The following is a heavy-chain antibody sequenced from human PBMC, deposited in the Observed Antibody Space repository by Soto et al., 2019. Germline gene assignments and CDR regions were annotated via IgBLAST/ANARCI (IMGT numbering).Heavy chain of an antibody. V-gene: IGHV4-59*01. CDR2: IYYSGST. CDR3: ARGSSGWYGDFDY. CDR1: GGSISSYY. J-gene: IGHJ4*02. D-gene: IGHD6-19*01. Sequence: SETLSLTCTVSGGSISSYYWSWIRQPPGKGLEWIGYIYYSGSTNYNPSLKSRVTISVDTSKNQFSLKLSSVTAADTAVYYCARGSSGWYGDFDYWGQGTLVTVSS.